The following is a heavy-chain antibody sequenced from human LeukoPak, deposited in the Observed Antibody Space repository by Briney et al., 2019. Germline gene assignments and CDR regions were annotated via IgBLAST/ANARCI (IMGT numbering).Heavy chain of an antibody. J-gene: IGHJ4*02. Sequence: GGSLRLSCAASGFTFNTFNMNWVRQAPGKGLEWVAVIWYDGSNKYYADSVKGRFTISRDNSKNTLYLQMNSLRAEDTAVYYCAKGRGYSGYDPFDYWGQGTLVTVSS. CDR1: GFTFNTFN. CDR2: IWYDGSNK. V-gene: IGHV3-33*06. CDR3: AKGRGYSGYDPFDY. D-gene: IGHD5-12*01.